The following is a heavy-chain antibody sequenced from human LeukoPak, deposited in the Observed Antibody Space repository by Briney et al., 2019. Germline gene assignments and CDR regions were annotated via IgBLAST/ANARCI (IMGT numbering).Heavy chain of an antibody. Sequence: SGPTLVNPTQTLTLTCTFSGFSLSTSGVGVGWVRQPPGKALEWLAVIYWDDDRRYSPSLKSRLTITKDTSKNQVVLTMTNMDPVDTATYYCAHRPLGFISGWDNCYFDNWGPGTLVTVSS. CDR2: IYWDDDR. J-gene: IGHJ4*03. CDR3: AHRPLGFISGWDNCYFDN. CDR1: GFSLSTSGVG. D-gene: IGHD6-19*01. V-gene: IGHV2-5*02.